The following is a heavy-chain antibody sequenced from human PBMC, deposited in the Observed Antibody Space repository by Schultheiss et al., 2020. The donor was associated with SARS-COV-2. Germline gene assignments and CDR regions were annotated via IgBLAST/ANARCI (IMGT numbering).Heavy chain of an antibody. CDR2: ISAYNGNT. CDR3: ARVYCGGGRCYSGGTS. D-gene: IGHD2-15*01. Sequence: ASVKVSCKASGYTFTGYGISWVRQAPGQGLEWMGWISAYNGNTNYAQKFQGRVTMTTDTSTRTAYMDLRSLRSDDTAVYYCARVYCGGGRCYSGGTSWGQGTLVTVSS. J-gene: IGHJ5*02. V-gene: IGHV1-18*04. CDR1: GYTFTGYG.